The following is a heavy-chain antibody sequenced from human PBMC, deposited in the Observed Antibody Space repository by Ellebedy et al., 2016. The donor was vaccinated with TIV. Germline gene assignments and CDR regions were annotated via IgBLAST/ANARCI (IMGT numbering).Heavy chain of an antibody. CDR3: ATDGSYGDHLFPQHAFTT. Sequence: GESLKISCGGSGFSFRSYWMTWVRQAPGKGLEWVANIRQDGSEKYYVDSVKGRFTISRDNAKNSLFLQMNSLRVEDTAVYYCATDGSYGDHLFPQHAFTTWGQGTMVSVSS. J-gene: IGHJ3*02. CDR1: GFSFRSYW. D-gene: IGHD4-17*01. V-gene: IGHV3-7*01. CDR2: IRQDGSEK.